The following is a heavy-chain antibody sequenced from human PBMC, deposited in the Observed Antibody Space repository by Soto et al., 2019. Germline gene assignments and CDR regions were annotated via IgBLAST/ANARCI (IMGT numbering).Heavy chain of an antibody. D-gene: IGHD6-6*01. J-gene: IGHJ6*03. CDR3: AREMSIAAEYYYYYMDV. V-gene: IGHV1-18*01. Sequence: ASVKVSCKASGYTFTSYGISWVRQAPGQGLEWMGWISAYNGNTNYAQKLQGRVTMTTDTSTSTAYMELRSLRSDDTAVYYCAREMSIAAEYYYYYMDVWGKGTTVTVSS. CDR1: GYTFTSYG. CDR2: ISAYNGNT.